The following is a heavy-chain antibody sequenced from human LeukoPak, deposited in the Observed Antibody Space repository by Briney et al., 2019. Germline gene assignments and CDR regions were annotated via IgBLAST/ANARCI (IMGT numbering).Heavy chain of an antibody. J-gene: IGHJ6*03. CDR1: GDTISAYS. CDR2: IIPIFGRA. Sequence: SVKVSCKAAGDTISAYSLNWVRQAPGQGLEWMGGIIPIFGRAYYAQKFQGRVTMTRDTSTSTVYMELSSLRSEDTAVYYCARERYYGSGSYRYYYMDVWGKGTTVTISS. V-gene: IGHV1-69*05. CDR3: ARERYYGSGSYRYYYMDV. D-gene: IGHD3-10*01.